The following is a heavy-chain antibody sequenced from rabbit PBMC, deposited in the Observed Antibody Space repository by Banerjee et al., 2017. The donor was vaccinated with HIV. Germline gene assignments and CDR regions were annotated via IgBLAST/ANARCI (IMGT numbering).Heavy chain of an antibody. V-gene: IGHV1S40*01. J-gene: IGHJ4*01. D-gene: IGHD2-1*01. CDR2: INAITGKA. CDR1: GFSFSNKAV. Sequence: QSLEESGGDLVKPGASLTLTCTASGFSFSNKAVMCWVRQAPGKGLEWIACINAITGKAVYASWAKGRFTFSKTSSTTVTLRMTSLTAADRATYFCARDLVGVIGWNFYLWGPGTLVTVS. CDR3: ARDLVGVIGWNFYL.